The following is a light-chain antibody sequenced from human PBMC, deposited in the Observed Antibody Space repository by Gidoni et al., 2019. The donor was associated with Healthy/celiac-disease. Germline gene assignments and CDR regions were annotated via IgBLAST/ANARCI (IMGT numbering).Light chain of an antibody. CDR2: DAS. CDR1: QSISSW. Sequence: DIQMTQSPSTLSASVGDRVTITCRASQSISSWLAWYQQKPGKAPKLLIYDASSLESGVPSSFSGSGSGTEFTLTISSLQPDDFATYYCQQYNSYPRTFXQXTKVEIK. J-gene: IGKJ1*01. V-gene: IGKV1-5*01. CDR3: QQYNSYPRT.